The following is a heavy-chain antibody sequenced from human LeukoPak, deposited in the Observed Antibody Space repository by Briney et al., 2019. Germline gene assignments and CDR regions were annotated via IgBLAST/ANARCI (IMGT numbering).Heavy chain of an antibody. CDR1: GLSMSSYY. Sequence: SDTLSLICTVWGLSMSSYYWSWIRQPAAEGLDCIGRIYTSGSTNYNPSLKGRVTMSVDTSKNQFSLKLSSVTAADTAVYYCAREPHYYGSGSYINWFDPWGQGTLVTVSS. V-gene: IGHV4-4*07. J-gene: IGHJ5*02. CDR2: IYTSGST. D-gene: IGHD3-10*01. CDR3: AREPHYYGSGSYINWFDP.